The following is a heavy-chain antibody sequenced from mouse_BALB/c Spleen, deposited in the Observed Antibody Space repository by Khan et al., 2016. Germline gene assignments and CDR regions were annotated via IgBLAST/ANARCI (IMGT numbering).Heavy chain of an antibody. CDR2: IDPANGNT. Sequence: EVQLQESGAELVKPGASVKLSCTASVFNIKDTYMHWVKQRPEQGLEWIGRIDPANGNTKYDPKFQGKATITADTSSNTAYLQLSSLTSEDTAVYYCARGDDYDVWFAYWGQGTLVTVSA. CDR3: ARGDDYDVWFAY. V-gene: IGHV14-3*02. J-gene: IGHJ3*01. CDR1: VFNIKDTY. D-gene: IGHD2-4*01.